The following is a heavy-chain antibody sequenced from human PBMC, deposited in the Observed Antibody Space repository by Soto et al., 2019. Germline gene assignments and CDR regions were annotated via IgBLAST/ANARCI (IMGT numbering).Heavy chain of an antibody. D-gene: IGHD1-26*01. CDR3: ARDAVPRWELHPRRGMDV. V-gene: IGHV3-21*01. Sequence: GGSLRLSCAASGFTFSSYSMNWVRQAPGKGLEWVSSISSSSSYIYYANSVKGRFTISRDNAKNSLYLQMNSLRAEDTAVYYCARDAVPRWELHPRRGMDVWGQGTTVTVSS. CDR2: ISSSSSYI. J-gene: IGHJ6*02. CDR1: GFTFSSYS.